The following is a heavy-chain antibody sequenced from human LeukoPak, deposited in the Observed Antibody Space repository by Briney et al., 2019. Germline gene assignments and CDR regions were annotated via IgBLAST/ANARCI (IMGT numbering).Heavy chain of an antibody. CDR2: IIPVFGTA. CDR3: ARLAAAAPGFDY. CDR1: GGTFSSYA. D-gene: IGHD6-13*01. V-gene: IGHV1-69*05. J-gene: IGHJ4*02. Sequence: SVKVSCKASGGTFSSYAISWVRQAPGQGLEWMGRIIPVFGTANYAQKFQGRVTITTDESTSTAYMELSSLRSEDTAVYYCARLAAAAPGFDYWGQGTLVTVSS.